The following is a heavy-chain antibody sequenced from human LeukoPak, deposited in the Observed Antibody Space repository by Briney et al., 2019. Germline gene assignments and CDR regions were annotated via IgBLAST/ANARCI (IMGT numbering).Heavy chain of an antibody. V-gene: IGHV1-69*05. CDR2: IIPIFGTA. CDR1: GGTFSSYA. Sequence: SVKVSCKASGGTFSSYAISWVRQAPGQGLEWMGGIIPIFGTANYAQKFQGRVTITTDEPTSTAYMELSSLRSEDTAVYYCARGRPRGYSSSDFDYWGQGTLVTVSS. CDR3: ARGRPRGYSSSDFDY. D-gene: IGHD6-6*01. J-gene: IGHJ4*02.